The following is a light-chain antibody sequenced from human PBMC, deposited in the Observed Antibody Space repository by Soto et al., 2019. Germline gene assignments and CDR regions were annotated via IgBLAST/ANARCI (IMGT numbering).Light chain of an antibody. J-gene: IGKJ1*01. V-gene: IGKV3-15*01. CDR3: QQYNNWLWT. Sequence: EIVMTQSPATLSVSPGERVTLSCRASQSVSDNLAWYQQKPGQAPRLLIYGASTRATTTPARFSGSGSGTEFTLTISSLQSEDFAVYYCQQYNNWLWTFGQGTKVEIK. CDR2: GAS. CDR1: QSVSDN.